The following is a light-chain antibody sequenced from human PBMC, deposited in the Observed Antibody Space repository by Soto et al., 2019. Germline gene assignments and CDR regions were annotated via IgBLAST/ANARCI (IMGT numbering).Light chain of an antibody. CDR1: QSFSGW. CDR2: KAS. Sequence: DIQMTQSPSTLSASVGDRVTITCRASQSFSGWLAWYQQKPGKAPKLLIYKASNLQSGVPSRFSGSGSGTEFTLTISSLQPDDFATYYCQQSNSFLALTFGGGTKVEIK. J-gene: IGKJ4*01. CDR3: QQSNSFLALT. V-gene: IGKV1-5*03.